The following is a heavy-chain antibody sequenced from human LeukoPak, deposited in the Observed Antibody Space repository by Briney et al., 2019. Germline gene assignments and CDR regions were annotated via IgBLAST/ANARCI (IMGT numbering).Heavy chain of an antibody. Sequence: GGSLRPSCTAAGFTFRKHWMSWVRQAIGKGMEWVAKIKEDGSEKHYVDSVRGRFTISRDNARNSLYLQMNNLRADDAAVYYCARDYTGGWNDFWGQGTLVTVSS. CDR2: IKEDGSEK. CDR1: GFTFRKHW. CDR3: ARDYTGGWNDF. J-gene: IGHJ4*02. V-gene: IGHV3-7*01. D-gene: IGHD7-27*01.